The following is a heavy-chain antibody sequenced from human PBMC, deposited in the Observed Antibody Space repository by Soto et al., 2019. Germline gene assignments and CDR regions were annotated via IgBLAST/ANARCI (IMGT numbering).Heavy chain of an antibody. CDR1: GGSISSGDYY. V-gene: IGHV4-30-4*01. J-gene: IGHJ4*02. D-gene: IGHD6-6*01. CDR3: AVSIGARYFDY. CDR2: FYYSGST. Sequence: QVQLQESGPGLVKPSQTLSLTCTVSGGSISSGDYYWSWIRQPPGKGLVWIGYFYYSGSTYYNPSRNSRVTISVDTAKNQFSLKLSSVTSADAAVYYCAVSIGARYFDYWGQGTLVTVSS.